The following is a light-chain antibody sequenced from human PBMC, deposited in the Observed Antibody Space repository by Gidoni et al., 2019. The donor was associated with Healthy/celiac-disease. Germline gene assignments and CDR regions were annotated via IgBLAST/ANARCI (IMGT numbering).Light chain of an antibody. CDR1: QDISNY. CDR3: QQYDNPPFT. Sequence: DIQMTQSPSSLSASVGDRVTITCHASQDISNYLNWYQQKPGKAPQLLIYDASNLETGVPSRFSGSGSVTDFTFTISSLQPEDIATYYCQQYDNPPFTFGPGTKVDIK. J-gene: IGKJ3*01. V-gene: IGKV1-33*01. CDR2: DAS.